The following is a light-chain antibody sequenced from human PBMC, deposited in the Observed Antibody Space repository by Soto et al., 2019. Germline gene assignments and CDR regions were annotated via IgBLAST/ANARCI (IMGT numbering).Light chain of an antibody. CDR2: DAS. J-gene: IGKJ1*01. V-gene: IGKV1-5*01. Sequence: DIQMTQSPSTLSASVGDRVTITCRASQNIITWLAWYQQKPGKAPKLLIYDASSLGSGVPSRFSGSGSGTEFTLTISSLQPYDFATYYCQQYSNSWTFGQGTKVDIK. CDR1: QNIITW. CDR3: QQYSNSWT.